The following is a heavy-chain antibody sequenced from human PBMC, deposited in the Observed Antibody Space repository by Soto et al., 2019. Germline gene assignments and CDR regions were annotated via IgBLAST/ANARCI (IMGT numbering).Heavy chain of an antibody. J-gene: IGHJ3*02. CDR3: ARHKGYNWNYQDAFDI. CDR2: IYPGDSDT. V-gene: IGHV5-51*01. D-gene: IGHD1-7*01. Sequence: PGESLKISCKGSGYSFTSCWVGWVRQMPGKGLEWMGIIYPGDSDTRNSPSFQGQVTISADKPISTAYLQWSSLKASDTAMYYCARHKGYNWNYQDAFDIWGQGTMVTVSS. CDR1: GYSFTSCW.